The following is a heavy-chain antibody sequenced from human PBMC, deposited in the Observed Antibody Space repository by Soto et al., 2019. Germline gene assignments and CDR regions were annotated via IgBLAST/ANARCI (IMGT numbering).Heavy chain of an antibody. J-gene: IGHJ4*02. CDR1: GFSFTTTRKG. Sequence: SGPTLVNPTESLTLTCTFSGFSFTTTRKGVGWTRQPPGKALEWLAIIYWDGESRYNPLLRRRLTLTEDTSKNQVVLTMTNMDPKDTATXYCAHRDSTGTTTYFDSWGQGIPVTVSS. D-gene: IGHD1-1*01. V-gene: IGHV2-5*02. CDR2: IYWDGES. CDR3: AHRDSTGTTTYFDS.